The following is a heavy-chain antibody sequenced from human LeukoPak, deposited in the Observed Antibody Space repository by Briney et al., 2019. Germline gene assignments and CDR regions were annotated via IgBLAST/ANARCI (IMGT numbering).Heavy chain of an antibody. V-gene: IGHV4-31*03. J-gene: IGHJ6*02. Sequence: PSQTLSLTCTVSGGSISSGGYYWSWIRQHPGTGLEWIGYIYYSGSTYYNPSLKSRVTISVDTSKNQFSLKLSSVTAADTAVYYCARDRAPGDYYGSGSLGYYYGMDVWGQGTTVTVSS. CDR1: GGSISSGGYY. CDR3: ARDRAPGDYYGSGSLGYYYGMDV. CDR2: IYYSGST. D-gene: IGHD3-10*01.